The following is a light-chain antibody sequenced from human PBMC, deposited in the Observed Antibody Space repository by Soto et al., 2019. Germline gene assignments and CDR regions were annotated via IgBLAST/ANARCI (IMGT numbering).Light chain of an antibody. V-gene: IGKV4-1*01. CDR3: QQYYSGPDT. CDR2: WAS. J-gene: IGKJ2*01. Sequence: DIVMTQSPDSLVVSLGERATINCKSSQSLLRSSNNKNYLAWYQQRPGQPPKLLIYWASTREYGVSDRFSGSGSGTDFTLTISSLQPEDGAVYHCQQYYSGPDTFAQGTKVEIK. CDR1: QSLLRSSNNKNY.